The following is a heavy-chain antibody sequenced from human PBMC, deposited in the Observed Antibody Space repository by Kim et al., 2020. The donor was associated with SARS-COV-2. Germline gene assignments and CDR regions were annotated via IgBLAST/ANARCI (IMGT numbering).Heavy chain of an antibody. CDR1: GGSFSGYC. Sequence: SETLSLTCAVYGGSFSGYCWSWIRQPPGKGLEWIGEINHSGSTNYNPSLKSRVTISVDTSKNQFSLKLSSVTAADTAVYYCARVGIAAAGPIDYWGQGTLVTVSS. J-gene: IGHJ4*02. V-gene: IGHV4-34*01. D-gene: IGHD6-13*01. CDR3: ARVGIAAAGPIDY. CDR2: INHSGST.